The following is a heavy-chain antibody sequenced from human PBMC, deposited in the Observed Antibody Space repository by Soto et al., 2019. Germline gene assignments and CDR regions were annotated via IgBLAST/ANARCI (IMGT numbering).Heavy chain of an antibody. V-gene: IGHV1-18*01. J-gene: IGHJ5*02. D-gene: IGHD2-15*01. CDR3: ARGYCSGGSCYTGWCDP. CDR2: TSGYNGNT. Sequence: QVQLVQSGAEVKKPGASVRVSCKASGYTFTSYGISWVRQAPGQGLEWRGWTSGYNGNTNYAQNLEGRVTMTKDPAKSTANMELRSLRSDDAAVYYCARGYCSGGSCYTGWCDPWGQGPLVTVCS. CDR1: GYTFTSYG.